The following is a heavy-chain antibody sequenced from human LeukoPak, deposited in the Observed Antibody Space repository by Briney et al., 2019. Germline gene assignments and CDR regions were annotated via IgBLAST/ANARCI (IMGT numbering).Heavy chain of an antibody. J-gene: IGHJ4*02. Sequence: GGSLRLSCAASGFTFSSYGMHWVRQAPGKGLEWVAVISYDGSNKYYADSVKGRFTISRDDSKDTLYLQMSSLRPEDTAVYYCARGRRVYCSSATCYGGFDYWGQGTLVTVSS. CDR2: ISYDGSNK. D-gene: IGHD2-2*01. V-gene: IGHV3-30*03. CDR3: ARGRRVYCSSATCYGGFDY. CDR1: GFTFSSYG.